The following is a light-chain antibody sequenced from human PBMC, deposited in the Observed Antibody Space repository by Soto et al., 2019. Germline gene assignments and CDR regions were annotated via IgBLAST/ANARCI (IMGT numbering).Light chain of an antibody. CDR2: DVT. Sequence: QSALAQPRSVSGSPGQSVTLSCTGTSSDVGGYDFVSWYQQYPGKAPKLIIFDVTERTSGVPDRFSGSKSGNSASLTISGLQAEDEADYHCSSYAGSYILGVFGGGTKLTVL. V-gene: IGLV2-11*01. CDR3: SSYAGSYILGV. CDR1: SSDVGGYDF. J-gene: IGLJ3*02.